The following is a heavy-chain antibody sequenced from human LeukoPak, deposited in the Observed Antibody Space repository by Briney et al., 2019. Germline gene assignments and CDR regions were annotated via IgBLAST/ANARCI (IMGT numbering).Heavy chain of an antibody. D-gene: IGHD5-12*01. CDR2: IDPQSGGT. CDR3: ARAGIVGTNSFFEY. J-gene: IGHJ4*02. V-gene: IGHV1-2*02. CDR1: GYTLNNYY. Sequence: ASVKVSCKASGYTLNNYYIHWVRQAPGQGLEWMGWIDPQSGGTNYARKFQGRVNMTRDTPISTAYMELSSLRSDDTALYYCARAGIVGTNSFFEYWGQGTLVTVSS.